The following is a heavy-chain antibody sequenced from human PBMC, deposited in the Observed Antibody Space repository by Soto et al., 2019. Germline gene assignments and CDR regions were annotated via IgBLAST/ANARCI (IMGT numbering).Heavy chain of an antibody. CDR1: GYTFSGYY. CDR3: ARSYNWNYMARS. J-gene: IGHJ4*02. Sequence: ASVKVSCKASGYTFSGYYMHWVRQAPGQGLEWMGWINPNSGGTNYAQKFQGRVTMTRDTSISTAYMELSRLRSDDTAVYYCARSYNWNYMARSWGQGTLVTVSS. D-gene: IGHD1-7*01. V-gene: IGHV1-2*02. CDR2: INPNSGGT.